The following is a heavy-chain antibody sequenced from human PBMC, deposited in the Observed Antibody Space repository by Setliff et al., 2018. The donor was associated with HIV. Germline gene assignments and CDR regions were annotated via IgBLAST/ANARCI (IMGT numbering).Heavy chain of an antibody. CDR3: ARGGSGWYSFDY. Sequence: LRLSCEAFGFTFSSYWMSWVRQAPGKGLEWVANIKQDGSEKYYVDSVKGRFTISRDNAKKSLYLQMNSLRAEHTAVYYCARGGSGWYSFDYWGQGTLVTVSS. J-gene: IGHJ4*02. CDR1: GFTFSSYW. V-gene: IGHV3-7*03. D-gene: IGHD6-19*01. CDR2: IKQDGSEK.